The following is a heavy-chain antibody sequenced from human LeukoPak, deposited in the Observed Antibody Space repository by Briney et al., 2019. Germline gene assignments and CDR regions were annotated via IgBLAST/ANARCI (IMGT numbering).Heavy chain of an antibody. CDR3: ARRYGDLYYYYYGMDV. CDR1: GFTFSSYW. D-gene: IGHD4-17*01. Sequence: GGSLRLSCAVSGFTFSSYWMSWVRQAPGKGLEWVANIKQDGSEKYYVDSVKGRFTISRDNAKNSLYLQMNSLRAEDTAVYYCARRYGDLYYYYYGMDVWGQGTTVTVSS. CDR2: IKQDGSEK. V-gene: IGHV3-7*05. J-gene: IGHJ6*02.